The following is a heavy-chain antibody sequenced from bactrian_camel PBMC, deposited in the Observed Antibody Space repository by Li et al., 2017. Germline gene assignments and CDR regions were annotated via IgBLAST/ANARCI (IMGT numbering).Heavy chain of an antibody. Sequence: VQLVESGGGSVQAGGSLRLSCAASGYTGSSDCMGWFRQGKGKEREGVAALDSAGSTSYADSVKGRFTISKDNAKNTLYLQMNSLKPEDTAMYYCAAGVGGGDWFATLAGCAPIEIYNYWGQGTQVTVS. V-gene: IGHV3S53*01. CDR1: GYTGSSDC. CDR3: AAGVGGGDWFATLAGCAPIEIYNY. J-gene: IGHJ4*01. D-gene: IGHD5*01. CDR2: LDSAGST.